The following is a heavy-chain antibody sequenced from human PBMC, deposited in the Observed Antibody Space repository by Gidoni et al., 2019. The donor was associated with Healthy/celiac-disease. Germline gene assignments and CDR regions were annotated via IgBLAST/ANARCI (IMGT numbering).Heavy chain of an antibody. J-gene: IGHJ6*02. CDR1: GGSISSSSYY. Sequence: QLQLQESGPGLVKPSETLSITCTVSGGSISSSSYYWGWIRQPPGKGLEWIGSIYYIGSTYYNPSLKSRVTISVDTSKNQFSLKLSSVTAADTAVYYCAREVLLWFGEASYYYYGMDVWGQGTTVTVSS. V-gene: IGHV4-39*07. D-gene: IGHD3-10*01. CDR2: IYYIGST. CDR3: AREVLLWFGEASYYYYGMDV.